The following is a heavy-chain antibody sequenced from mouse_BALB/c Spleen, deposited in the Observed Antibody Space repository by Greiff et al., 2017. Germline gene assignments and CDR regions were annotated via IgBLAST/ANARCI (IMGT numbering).Heavy chain of an antibody. CDR1: GFTFSSFG. Sequence: EVQVVESGGGLVQPGGSRKLSCAASGFTFSSFGMHWVRQAPEKGLEWVAYISSGSSTIYYADTVKGRFTISRDNPKNTLFLQMTSLRSEDTAMYYCARRITTGLYYYAMDYWGQGTSVTVSS. J-gene: IGHJ4*01. V-gene: IGHV5-17*02. CDR3: ARRITTGLYYYAMDY. D-gene: IGHD1-1*01. CDR2: ISSGSSTI.